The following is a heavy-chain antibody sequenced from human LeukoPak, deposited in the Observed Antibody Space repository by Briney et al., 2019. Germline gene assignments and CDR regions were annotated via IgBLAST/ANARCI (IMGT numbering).Heavy chain of an antibody. CDR2: IIPIFGTA. J-gene: IGHJ6*02. CDR3: ARVGYSSSWYQYYYYGMDV. D-gene: IGHD6-13*01. V-gene: IGHV1-69*13. CDR1: GGTFSSYA. Sequence: ASVKVSCKASGGTFSSYAISWVRQAPGQGLEWMGGIIPIFGTANYAQKFQGRVTITADESTSTAYMELSSLRSEDTAVYYCARVGYSSSWYQYYYYGMDVWGQGTTVTVSS.